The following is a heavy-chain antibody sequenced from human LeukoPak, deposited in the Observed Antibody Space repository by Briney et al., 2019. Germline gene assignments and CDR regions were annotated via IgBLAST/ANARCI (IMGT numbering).Heavy chain of an antibody. J-gene: IGHJ4*02. CDR1: GFTFSDYY. CDR2: ISSSGSTI. D-gene: IGHD3-10*01. V-gene: IGHV3-11*04. CDR3: ARIYGSGSYRTY. Sequence: TPGGSLRLSCAASGFTFSDYYMSWIRQAPGKGLEWVSYISSSGSTIYYADSVKGRFTISRDNAKNSLYLQMNSLRAEDTAVYHCARIYGSGSYRTYWGQGTLVTVSS.